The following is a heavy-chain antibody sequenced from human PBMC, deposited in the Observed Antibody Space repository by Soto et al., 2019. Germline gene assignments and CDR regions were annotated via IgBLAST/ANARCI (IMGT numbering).Heavy chain of an antibody. CDR1: GGSISSGGYY. CDR2: IYYSGST. D-gene: IGHD2-2*01. Sequence: SETLSLTCTVSGGSISSGGYYWSWIRQHPGKGLEWIGYIYYSGSTYYNPSLKSRVTISVDTSKNQFSLKLSSVTAADTAVYYCARACSSTSCYRGAFDIWGQGTMVTVSS. J-gene: IGHJ3*02. CDR3: ARACSSTSCYRGAFDI. V-gene: IGHV4-31*03.